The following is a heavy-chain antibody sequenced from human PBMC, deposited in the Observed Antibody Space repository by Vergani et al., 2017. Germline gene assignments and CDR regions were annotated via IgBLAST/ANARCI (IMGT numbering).Heavy chain of an antibody. V-gene: IGHV3-30*03. J-gene: IGHJ6*02. CDR1: GFTFSSYG. Sequence: VQLVESGGGLVKPGGSLRLSCAASGFTFSSYGMHWVRQAPGKGLEWVAVISYDGSNKYYADSVKGRFTISRDNSKNTLYLQMNSLRAEDTAVYYCDIVPAAKDTDGMDVWGQGTTVTVSS. D-gene: IGHD2-2*01. CDR2: ISYDGSNK. CDR3: DIVPAAKDTDGMDV.